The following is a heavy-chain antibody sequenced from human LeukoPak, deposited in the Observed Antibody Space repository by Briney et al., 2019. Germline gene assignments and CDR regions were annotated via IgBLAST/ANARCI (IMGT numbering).Heavy chain of an antibody. Sequence: PGGSLRLSCAASVFNFRGYSMNWVRQAPGKGLEWVSYISSSSTTIYYADSVRGRFTISRDNVRNSLYLQMNNLRAEDTAVYYCARNTTVTDWYFDLWGRGTLVTASS. V-gene: IGHV3-48*01. CDR3: ARNTTVTDWYFDL. CDR2: ISSSSTTI. D-gene: IGHD4-17*01. CDR1: VFNFRGYS. J-gene: IGHJ2*01.